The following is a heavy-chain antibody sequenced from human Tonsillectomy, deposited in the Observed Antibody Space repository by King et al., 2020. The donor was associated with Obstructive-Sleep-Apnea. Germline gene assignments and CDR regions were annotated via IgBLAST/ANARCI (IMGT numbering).Heavy chain of an antibody. V-gene: IGHV1-18*01. CDR1: GYTFTNSG. D-gene: IGHD3-10*01. J-gene: IGHJ4*02. Sequence: QLVQSGTEVKRPGASVKVSCKASGYTFTNSGTSLVRQAPGQWLRLMVWISACNCATPYAQKLQGRVTMTTDTSTSTAYKALRSRRADDTAVYYCARDEGRGGCDHWGQGTLVTVSS. CDR2: ISACNCAT. CDR3: ARDEGRGGCDH.